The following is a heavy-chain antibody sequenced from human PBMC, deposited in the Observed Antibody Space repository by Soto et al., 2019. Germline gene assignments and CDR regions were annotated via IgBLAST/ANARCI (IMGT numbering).Heavy chain of an antibody. Sequence: SETLSLTCAVYGGSFSGYYWSWIRQPPGKGLEWIGEINHSGSTNYNPSLKSRVTISVDTSKNQFSLKLSSVTAADTAVYYCARGRGARYCSSTSCYSFDYWGQGTL. CDR1: GGSFSGYY. D-gene: IGHD2-2*01. CDR2: INHSGST. J-gene: IGHJ4*02. V-gene: IGHV4-34*01. CDR3: ARGRGARYCSSTSCYSFDY.